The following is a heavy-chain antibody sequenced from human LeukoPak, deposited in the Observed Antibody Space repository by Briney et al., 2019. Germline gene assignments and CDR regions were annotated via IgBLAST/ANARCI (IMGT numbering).Heavy chain of an antibody. CDR3: SRVAVAGNDY. Sequence: GGSLRLSCAASGFTFSNAWMSWVRQAPGKGLEWVGRIKSKTDGGTTDYAAPVKGRFTISRDDSKNTLYMHMNSPKPADTAVYYCSRVAVAGNDYWGRGSLATVSS. J-gene: IGHJ4*02. D-gene: IGHD6-19*01. V-gene: IGHV3-15*01. CDR1: GFTFSNAW. CDR2: IKSKTDGGTT.